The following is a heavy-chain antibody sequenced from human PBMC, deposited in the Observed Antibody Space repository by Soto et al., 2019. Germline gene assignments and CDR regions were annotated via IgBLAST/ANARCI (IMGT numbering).Heavy chain of an antibody. CDR2: IHDSGST. V-gene: IGHV4-31*03. Sequence: QVQLQESGPGLVKPSETLSLTCTVSGGSISSGGHYWNWIRQYPGKGLEWIGYIHDSGSTYYNPSLKSRVIISLDSSKNLFSLKLTSVTAAGTAVYFCASESQNLYYNFWSGYYNFWGQGTLVTVSS. CDR1: GGSISSGGHY. J-gene: IGHJ4*02. CDR3: ASESQNLYYNFWSGYYNF. D-gene: IGHD3-3*01.